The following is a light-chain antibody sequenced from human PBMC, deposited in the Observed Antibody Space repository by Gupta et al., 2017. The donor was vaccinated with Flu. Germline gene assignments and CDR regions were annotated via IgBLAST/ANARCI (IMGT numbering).Light chain of an antibody. CDR1: KLGERY. Sequence: SYELIQPSAVSVSPGQTASIPCSGDKLGERYVSWYHQRPGQSPVLVMFQDKKRPSGIPERISGSNSGNRATLIISGTQAMDEGDYYCQTRDSSTVVFGGGTKLIV. CDR3: QTRDSSTVV. J-gene: IGLJ2*01. CDR2: QDK. V-gene: IGLV3-1*01.